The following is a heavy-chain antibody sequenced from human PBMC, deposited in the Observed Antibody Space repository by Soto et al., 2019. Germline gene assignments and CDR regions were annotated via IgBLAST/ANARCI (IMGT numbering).Heavy chain of an antibody. J-gene: IGHJ4*02. CDR1: GCSISSYY. D-gene: IGHD4-17*01. CDR3: ARSYGDFYFDY. CDR2: IYYSGST. V-gene: IGHV4-59*01. Sequence: SSETLSLTCTVSGCSISSYYWSWIRQPPGKGLEWIGYIYYSGSTNYNPSLKSRVTISVDTSKNQFSLKLSSVTAADTAVYYCARSYGDFYFDYWGQGTLVTVSS.